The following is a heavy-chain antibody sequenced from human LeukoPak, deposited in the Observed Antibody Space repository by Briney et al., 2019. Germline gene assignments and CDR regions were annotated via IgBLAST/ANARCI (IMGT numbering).Heavy chain of an antibody. CDR1: GFTFSSYG. J-gene: IGHJ4*02. D-gene: IGHD6-13*01. CDR3: VLGKQPYYFDY. Sequence: GGSLRLSCAASGFTFSSYGMSWVRQTPGKGLEWVSAISNSGGSTYYADSVKGRFTISRDNSMNTLYLQMNSLRAEDTAVYYCVLGKQPYYFDYWGQGTLVIVSS. V-gene: IGHV3-23*01. CDR2: ISNSGGST.